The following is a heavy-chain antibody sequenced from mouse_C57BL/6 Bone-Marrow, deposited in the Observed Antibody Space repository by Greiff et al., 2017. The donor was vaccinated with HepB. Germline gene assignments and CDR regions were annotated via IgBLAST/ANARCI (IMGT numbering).Heavy chain of an antibody. V-gene: IGHV1-64*01. J-gene: IGHJ2*01. Sequence: VQLQQSGAELVKPGASVKLSCKASGYTFTSYWMHWVKQRPGQGLEWIGMIHPNSGSTNYNEKFKSKATLTVDKSSSTAYMQLSSLTSEDSAVYYCARHLTTVVATLAYYFDYWGQGTTLTVSS. CDR2: IHPNSGST. CDR3: ARHLTTVVATLAYYFDY. CDR1: GYTFTSYW. D-gene: IGHD1-1*01.